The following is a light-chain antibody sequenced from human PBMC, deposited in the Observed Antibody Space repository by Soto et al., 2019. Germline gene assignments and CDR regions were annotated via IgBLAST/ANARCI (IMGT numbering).Light chain of an antibody. CDR1: SSDVGGYDY. CDR3: SSYGGSNNFV. V-gene: IGLV2-8*01. CDR2: EVT. J-gene: IGLJ1*01. Sequence: QSVLTQPPSASGSPGQSVTISCTGTSSDVGGYDYVSWYQQHPGNAPKLMIYEVTKRPSWVPDRFSGSKSGNTASLTVSGLQAEDEADYSCSSYGGSNNFVFGTGTKVTVL.